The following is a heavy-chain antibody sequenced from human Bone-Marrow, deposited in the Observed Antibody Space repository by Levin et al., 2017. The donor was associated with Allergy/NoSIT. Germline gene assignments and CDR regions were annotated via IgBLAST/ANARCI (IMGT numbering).Heavy chain of an antibody. CDR2: IIPILGIA. Sequence: ASVKVSCKASGGTFSSYAISWVRQAPGQGLEWMGRIIPILGIANYAQKFQGRVTITADKSTSTAYMELSSLRSEDTAVYYCARDDTMVRGVTTDIYYYDGMDVWGQGTTVTVSS. V-gene: IGHV1-69*04. CDR1: GGTFSSYA. CDR3: ARDDTMVRGVTTDIYYYDGMDV. D-gene: IGHD3-10*01. J-gene: IGHJ6*02.